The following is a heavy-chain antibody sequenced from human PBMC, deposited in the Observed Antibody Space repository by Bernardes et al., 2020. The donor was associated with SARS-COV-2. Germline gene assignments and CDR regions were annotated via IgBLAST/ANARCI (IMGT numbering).Heavy chain of an antibody. CDR2: ISASGGST. Sequence: SLILSCAASGFTFSSYAMSWVRQAPGQGLEWVSAISASGGSTYYADSVKGRFTISRDNSKNTLYLQMSSLRAEDTAVYYCAKDYYSSGWYYFDSWGQGTLVTVSS. V-gene: IGHV3-23*01. J-gene: IGHJ4*02. D-gene: IGHD6-19*01. CDR1: GFTFSSYA. CDR3: AKDYYSSGWYYFDS.